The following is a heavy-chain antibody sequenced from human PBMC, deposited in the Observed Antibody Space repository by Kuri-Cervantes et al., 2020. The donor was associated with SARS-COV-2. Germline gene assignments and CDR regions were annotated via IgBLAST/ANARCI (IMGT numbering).Heavy chain of an antibody. Sequence: GESLKISCAAAGSTFSSYAISWVRQAPGKVLEWVSAISDSGGSTYYADSVKGRFTVSRDNSKNTLYLKMNSLRVEDTALYYCARDWGAIFGVATQFDYWGQGTLVTVSS. CDR2: ISDSGGST. CDR1: GSTFSSYA. D-gene: IGHD3-3*01. CDR3: ARDWGAIFGVATQFDY. V-gene: IGHV3-23*01. J-gene: IGHJ4*02.